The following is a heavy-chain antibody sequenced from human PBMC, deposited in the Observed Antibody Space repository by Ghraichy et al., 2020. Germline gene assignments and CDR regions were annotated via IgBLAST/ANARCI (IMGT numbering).Heavy chain of an antibody. Sequence: GGSLRLSCAASGFTFSSYSMNWVRQAPGKGLEWVSYISSSSSTIYCADAVKGRFTISRDNAKNSLYLQMNSLGAEDTAVYYCAVEGTMVRGHDIWGQGTMVTVSS. D-gene: IGHD3-10*01. CDR1: GFTFSSYS. CDR2: ISSSSSTI. J-gene: IGHJ3*02. CDR3: AVEGTMVRGHDI. V-gene: IGHV3-48*01.